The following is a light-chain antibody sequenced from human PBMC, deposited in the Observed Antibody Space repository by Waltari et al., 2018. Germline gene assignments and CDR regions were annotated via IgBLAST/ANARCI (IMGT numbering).Light chain of an antibody. CDR3: QQSGGSPFT. CDR2: IAS. CDR1: QSIPSNY. J-gene: IGKJ3*01. V-gene: IGKV3-20*01. Sequence: IVLTQSPGTLSLSPGESATLSCRARQSIPSNYLAWYQQRPGRAPRLLIYIASSRATGIPDRFSGSGSGTDFTLTISRLEPEDFAVYYCQQSGGSPFTFGPGTTVDI.